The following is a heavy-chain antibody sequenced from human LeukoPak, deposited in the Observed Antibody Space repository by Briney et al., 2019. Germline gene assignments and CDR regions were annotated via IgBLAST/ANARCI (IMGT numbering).Heavy chain of an antibody. D-gene: IGHD3-3*01. Sequence: GGSLRLSCAASGFTFSSYGMHWARQAPGKGLEWVAVIWYDGSNKYYADSVKGRFTIPRDNSKNTLYLQMNSLRAEDTAVYYCAKVTKRYYDFWSGYLPPYHYMDVWGKGTTVTVSS. CDR2: IWYDGSNK. CDR1: GFTFSSYG. V-gene: IGHV3-33*06. CDR3: AKVTKRYYDFWSGYLPPYHYMDV. J-gene: IGHJ6*03.